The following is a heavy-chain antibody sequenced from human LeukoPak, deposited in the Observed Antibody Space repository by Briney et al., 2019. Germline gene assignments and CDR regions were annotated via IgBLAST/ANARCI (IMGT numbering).Heavy chain of an antibody. V-gene: IGHV5-51*01. D-gene: IGHD3-22*01. CDR1: GYSFTSYW. CDR3: ARIPSTYDSSGYNRGNAADI. Sequence: GESLQISCKGSGYSFTSYWIGWVRQMPGKGLEWMGIIYPGDSDTRYSPSFQGQVTVSADKSISTAYLQWSSLKASDTAMYYCARIPSTYDSSGYNRGNAADIWGQGTVVTVSS. CDR2: IYPGDSDT. J-gene: IGHJ3*02.